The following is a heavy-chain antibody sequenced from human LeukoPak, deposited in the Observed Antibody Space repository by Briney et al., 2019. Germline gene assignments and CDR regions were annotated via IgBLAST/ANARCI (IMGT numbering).Heavy chain of an antibody. V-gene: IGHV3-23*01. CDR3: AKANYYDFWSGYYPIDY. CDR2: ISGSGGST. Sequence: GGSLRLSCAASGFTFSSYAMSWVRQAPGKGLEWVSAISGSGGSTYYADSVKGRFTISRDNSKNTLYLQMNSLRAEDTAVYYCAKANYYDFWSGYYPIDYWGQGTLVTVSP. D-gene: IGHD3-3*01. J-gene: IGHJ4*02. CDR1: GFTFSSYA.